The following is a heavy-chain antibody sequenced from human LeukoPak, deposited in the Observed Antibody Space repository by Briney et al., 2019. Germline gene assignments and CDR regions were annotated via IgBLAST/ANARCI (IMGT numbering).Heavy chain of an antibody. V-gene: IGHV3-21*01. CDR3: ARGLRRGDY. J-gene: IGHJ4*02. Sequence: GGSLRLSCAASGFTFTIYTMNWVRQAPGRGREWVSSISITGNNIYYADSVKGRFTISRDNAKVSLYLEMNSLRAEDTAVYYCARGLRRGDYWGQGTLVTVSS. CDR1: GFTFTIYT. CDR2: ISITGNNI. D-gene: IGHD4-17*01.